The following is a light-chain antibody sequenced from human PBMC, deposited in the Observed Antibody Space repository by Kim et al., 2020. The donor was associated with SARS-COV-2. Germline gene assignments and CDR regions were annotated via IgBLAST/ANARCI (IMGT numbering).Light chain of an antibody. J-gene: IGKJ4*01. CDR2: DAS. CDR1: QGISSA. V-gene: IGKV1D-13*01. CDR3: QQFNNYPLT. Sequence: ASVGARVIITCRASQGISSALAWYQQKQGKPPKILIYDASSLKSGVPSRFSSSGSGTDFTLTISSLQPEDFATYYCQQFNNYPLTFGGGTKVDIK.